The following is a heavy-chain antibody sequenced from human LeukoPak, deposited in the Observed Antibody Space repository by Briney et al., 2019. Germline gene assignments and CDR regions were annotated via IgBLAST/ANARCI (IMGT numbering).Heavy chain of an antibody. V-gene: IGHV4-59*08. CDR2: IYYSGST. CDR1: GGSINNYF. CDR3: ARHRYSSGWPDFDY. D-gene: IGHD6-19*01. Sequence: SETLSLTCTVSGGSINNYFWSWIRQPPGKGLEWIGHIYYSGSTNYSPSLKSRVTISVDTSKNQFSLKLSSVTAADTALYYCARHRYSSGWPDFDYWGQGTMVTVSS. J-gene: IGHJ4*02.